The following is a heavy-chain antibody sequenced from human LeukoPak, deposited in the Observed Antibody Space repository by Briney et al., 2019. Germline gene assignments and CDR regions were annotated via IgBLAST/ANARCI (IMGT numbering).Heavy chain of an antibody. D-gene: IGHD2-15*01. CDR3: AKEKVVVAATPQVGLNYYYMDV. CDR2: IWYDGSNK. J-gene: IGHJ6*03. CDR1: GFTFSPYW. Sequence: GGSLRLSCVGSGFTFSPYWMSWVRQAPGKGLEWVAVIWYDGSNKYYADSVKGRFTISRDNSKNTLYLQMNSLRAEDTAVYYCAKEKVVVAATPQVGLNYYYMDVWGKGTTVTVSS. V-gene: IGHV3-33*06.